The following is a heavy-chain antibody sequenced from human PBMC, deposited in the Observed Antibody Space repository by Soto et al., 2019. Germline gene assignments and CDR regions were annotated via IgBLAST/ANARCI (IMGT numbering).Heavy chain of an antibody. Sequence: YNKSWVRQAPGQGLEWMGGIIPIFGTANYAQKFQGRVTITADKSTSTAYMELSSLRSEDTAVYYCARDSDSFDPWGQGTLVTVSS. CDR1: YN. V-gene: IGHV1-69*06. CDR2: IIPIFGTA. CDR3: ARDSDSFDP. J-gene: IGHJ5*02.